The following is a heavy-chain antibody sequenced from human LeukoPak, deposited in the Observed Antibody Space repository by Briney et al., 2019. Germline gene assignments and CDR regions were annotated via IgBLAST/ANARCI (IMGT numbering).Heavy chain of an antibody. Sequence: PSETLSLTCTVSGGSISSYYRSWIRQPPGKGLEWIGYIYYSGSTNYNPSLKSRVTMSVDTSKNQFSLKLSSVTAADTAVYYCARATRIRWLPARRYYYYMDVWGKGTTVTVSS. V-gene: IGHV4-59*12. CDR1: GGSISSYY. CDR2: IYYSGST. D-gene: IGHD3-22*01. J-gene: IGHJ6*03. CDR3: ARATRIRWLPARRYYYYMDV.